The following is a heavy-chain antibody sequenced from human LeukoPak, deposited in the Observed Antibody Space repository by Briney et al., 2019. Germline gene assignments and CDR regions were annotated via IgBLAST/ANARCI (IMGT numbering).Heavy chain of an antibody. D-gene: IGHD6-13*01. CDR3: ARYERTAADAIDAFDV. CDR2: IKQNRSEK. J-gene: IGHJ3*01. CDR1: GYTFSSYY. Sequence: PGGSLRLSCTASGYTFSSYYLTWVRQAPGKGLEWVANIKQNRSEKLYVDSVKGRFTISRDSSKNSLYLQMNSLRAEDTTVYYWARYERTAADAIDAFDVWGQGTLVTVSS. V-gene: IGHV3-7*01.